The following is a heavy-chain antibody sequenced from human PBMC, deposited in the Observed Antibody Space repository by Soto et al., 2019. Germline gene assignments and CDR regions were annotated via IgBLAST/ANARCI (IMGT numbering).Heavy chain of an antibody. CDR3: AREMTTMTFYDY. V-gene: IGHV1-18*01. J-gene: IGHJ4*02. CDR1: GYSFTNYA. Sequence: ASVKVSCKASGYSFTNYAITWVRQAPGEGLEWMGWITAYNGKTNNAQKFQGRVTMTTDTSASTAYMELRSLRSDDTAVYYCAREMTTMTFYDYWGQGTLFTVSS. CDR2: ITAYNGKT.